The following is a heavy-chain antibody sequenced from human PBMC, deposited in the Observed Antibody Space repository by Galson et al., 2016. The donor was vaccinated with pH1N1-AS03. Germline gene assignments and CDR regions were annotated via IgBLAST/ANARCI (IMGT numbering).Heavy chain of an antibody. V-gene: IGHV3-53*01. CDR1: GFSVGDNY. Sequence: SLRLSCAVSGFSVGDNYITWVRQAPGKGLEWVAVMYSGGSTYYAYSVRGRFTISRDTSRDTVFLQMNSLRGDDSALYCCARARLLPDPLDVWGQGTMVTVSS. D-gene: IGHD3-10*01. CDR2: MYSGGST. CDR3: ARARLLPDPLDV. J-gene: IGHJ3*01.